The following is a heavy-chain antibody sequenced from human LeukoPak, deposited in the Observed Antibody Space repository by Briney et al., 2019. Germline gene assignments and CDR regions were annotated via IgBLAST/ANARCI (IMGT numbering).Heavy chain of an antibody. D-gene: IGHD6-6*01. CDR1: GYTFTGHY. V-gene: IGHV1-2*02. CDR3: ARDVGWSSSH. J-gene: IGHJ4*02. CDR2: INPTGGT. Sequence: ASVKVSCKASGYTFTGHYLNWVRQAPGQGLEWMGWINPTGGTTYAQKFLDRVTMTRDTSINTAYMELGGLRSDDTAVYYCARDVGWSSSHWGRGTLVTVSS.